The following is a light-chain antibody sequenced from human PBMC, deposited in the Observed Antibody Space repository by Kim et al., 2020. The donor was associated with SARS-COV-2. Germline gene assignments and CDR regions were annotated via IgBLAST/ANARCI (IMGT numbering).Light chain of an antibody. Sequence: PGRTARLTDGGNNIDTRIVLWYKQKPGQPQVLGIYSVRARHSGIPERFAGSRSGNTATLSIRRVEAGDEADYYCEVWDSSSDHPVAFGGGTQLTVL. V-gene: IGLV3-21*04. CDR1: NIDTRI. J-gene: IGLJ2*01. CDR3: EVWDSSSDHPVA. CDR2: SVR.